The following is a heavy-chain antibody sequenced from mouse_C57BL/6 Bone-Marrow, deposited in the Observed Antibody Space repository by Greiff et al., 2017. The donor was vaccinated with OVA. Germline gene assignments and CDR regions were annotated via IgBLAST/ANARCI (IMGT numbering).Heavy chain of an antibody. D-gene: IGHD2-3*01. CDR3: ARWDGYSRYYFDY. CDR1: GYTFTSYW. CDR2: INPSNGGT. Sequence: QVQLQQPGTELVKPGASVKLSCKASGYTFTSYWMHWVKQRPGQGLEWIGNINPSNGGTNYNETFKSKATLTVDKSSSTAYMQLSSLTSEDSAVYYCARWDGYSRYYFDYWGQGTTLTVSS. J-gene: IGHJ2*01. V-gene: IGHV1-53*01.